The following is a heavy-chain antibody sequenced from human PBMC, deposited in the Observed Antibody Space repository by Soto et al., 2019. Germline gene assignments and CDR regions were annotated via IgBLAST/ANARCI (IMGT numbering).Heavy chain of an antibody. Sequence: ASVKVSCKASGYTFTSYGISWVRQAPGQGLEWIGWISAYNGNTNYAQKLQGRVTMTTDTSTSTAYMEVRSLRSDDTAVYYCAGTRRYSYGYCMDVWGQGTTVTVSS. V-gene: IGHV1-18*01. D-gene: IGHD5-18*01. CDR2: ISAYNGNT. CDR3: AGTRRYSYGYCMDV. CDR1: GYTFTSYG. J-gene: IGHJ6*02.